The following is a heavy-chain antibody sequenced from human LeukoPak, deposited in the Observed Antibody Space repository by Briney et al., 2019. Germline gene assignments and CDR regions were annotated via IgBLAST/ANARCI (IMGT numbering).Heavy chain of an antibody. D-gene: IGHD3-22*01. Sequence: GGSLRLSCAASGFTFSSYEMNWVRQAPGKGLEWVSYISSSGSTIYYADSVKGRFTISRDNAKNSVYLQMNSLRAEDTAVYYRARLGDSSGYYRYNYYYYYYMDVWGKGTTVTVSS. V-gene: IGHV3-48*03. CDR2: ISSSGSTI. CDR1: GFTFSSYE. CDR3: ARLGDSSGYYRYNYYYYYYMDV. J-gene: IGHJ6*03.